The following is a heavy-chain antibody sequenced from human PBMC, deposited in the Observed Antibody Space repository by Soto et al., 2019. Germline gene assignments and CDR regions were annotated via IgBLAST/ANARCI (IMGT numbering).Heavy chain of an antibody. Sequence: GGSLRLSCAASGFTFSSYWMNWVRQAPGKGLEWVANIKQDGSEKYYVDSVKGRFTISRDNAKNSLFLQMNSLRAEDTAVYYSARYRDSLDAFDIWGQGTMVTVSS. J-gene: IGHJ3*02. V-gene: IGHV3-7*01. CDR1: GFTFSSYW. CDR3: ARYRDSLDAFDI. CDR2: IKQDGSEK. D-gene: IGHD3-16*02.